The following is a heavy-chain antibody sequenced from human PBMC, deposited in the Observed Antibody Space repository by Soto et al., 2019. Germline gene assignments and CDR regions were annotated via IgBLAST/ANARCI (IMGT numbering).Heavy chain of an antibody. J-gene: IGHJ4*02. CDR1: GGSIISGGYY. Sequence: QVQLQESCPGLVNPSQTLSITCTVSGGSIISGGYYWSWIRQPPGTGLEWIGYIYYSGSTYYNPSLKSRITLEVDASTNQFSLKLSSVIAADTAVYYCERYGSSTSCSCRDFDNWCQGTLVTVS. CDR2: IYYSGST. CDR3: ERYGSSTSCSCRDFDN. D-gene: IGHD2-2*01. V-gene: IGHV4-31*03.